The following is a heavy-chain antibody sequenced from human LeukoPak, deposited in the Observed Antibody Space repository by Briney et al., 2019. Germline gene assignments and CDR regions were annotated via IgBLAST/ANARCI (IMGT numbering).Heavy chain of an antibody. V-gene: IGHV3-30-3*01. CDR3: ARRESGSYSYDY. Sequence: GGSLRLSCAASGFTFSSYAMHWVRQAPGKGLEWVAVISYDGSNKYYADSVKGRFTISRDNSKNTLYLQMNSLRAEDTAVYYCARRESGSYSYDYWGQGTLVTVSS. CDR1: GFTFSSYA. J-gene: IGHJ4*02. D-gene: IGHD1-26*01. CDR2: ISYDGSNK.